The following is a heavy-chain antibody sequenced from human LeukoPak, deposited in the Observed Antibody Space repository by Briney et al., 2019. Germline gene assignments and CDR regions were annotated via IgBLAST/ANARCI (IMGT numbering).Heavy chain of an antibody. V-gene: IGHV1-69*04. Sequence: ASVKVSCKASGGTFSSYAISWVRQAPGQGLEWMGRIIPILGIANYAQKFQGRVTITADKSTSTAYMELSSLRSEDTAVYYCARDGRITMVRGVTYYFDYWGQGTLVTVSS. CDR1: GGTFSSYA. D-gene: IGHD3-10*01. CDR3: ARDGRITMVRGVTYYFDY. J-gene: IGHJ4*02. CDR2: IIPILGIA.